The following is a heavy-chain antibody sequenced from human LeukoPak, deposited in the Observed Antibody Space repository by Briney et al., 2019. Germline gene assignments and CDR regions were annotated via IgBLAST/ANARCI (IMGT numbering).Heavy chain of an antibody. D-gene: IGHD5-12*01. CDR1: GGSISSFY. CDR2: IYYSGIT. J-gene: IGHJ4*02. V-gene: IGHV4-59*01. Sequence: SETLSLTCTVSGGSISSFYWSWIRQPPGKGLQWIGYIYYSGITRYNPSLKSRVTISVDTSKNQFSLKLSSVTAADTAVYYCASGAYSGYAFDYWGQGILVTVSS. CDR3: ASGAYSGYAFDY.